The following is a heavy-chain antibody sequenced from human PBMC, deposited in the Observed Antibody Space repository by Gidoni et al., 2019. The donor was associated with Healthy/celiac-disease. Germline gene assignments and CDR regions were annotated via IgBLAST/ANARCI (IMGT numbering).Heavy chain of an antibody. CDR2: IIPIFGTA. CDR1: GGTFSSYA. Sequence: QVQLVQSGAEVKKPGSSVKVSCTASGGTFSSYAISWVRQAPGQGLEWMGGIIPIFGTANYAQKFQCRVTITADKSTSTAYMELSSLRSEDTAVYYCARDEPYYDSSGSVDYWGQGTLVTVSS. V-gene: IGHV1-69*06. J-gene: IGHJ4*02. D-gene: IGHD3-22*01. CDR3: ARDEPYYDSSGSVDY.